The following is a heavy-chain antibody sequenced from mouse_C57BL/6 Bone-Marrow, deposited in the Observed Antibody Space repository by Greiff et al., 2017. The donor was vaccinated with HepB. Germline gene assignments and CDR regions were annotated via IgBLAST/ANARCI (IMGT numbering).Heavy chain of an antibody. J-gene: IGHJ2*01. CDR2: IHPSDSDT. V-gene: IGHV1-74*01. CDR3: AIYPLYDGYYFDY. Sequence: VKLKQPGAELVKPGASVKVSCKASGYTFTSYWMHWVKQRPGQGLEWIGRIHPSDSDTNYNQKFKGKATLTVDKSSSTAYMQLSSLTSEDSAVYYCAIYPLYDGYYFDYWGQGTTLTVSS. CDR1: GYTFTSYW. D-gene: IGHD2-3*01.